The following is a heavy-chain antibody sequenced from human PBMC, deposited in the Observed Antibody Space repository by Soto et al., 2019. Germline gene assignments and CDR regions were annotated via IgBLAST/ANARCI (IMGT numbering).Heavy chain of an antibody. CDR3: ARTRPLYGSSSRHPYYFDY. D-gene: IGHD3-10*01. J-gene: IGHJ4*02. Sequence: QPGGSLRLSCAASGFTFSSYGMHWVRQAPGKGLEWVAVIWYDGSNKYYADSVKGRFTISRDNSKNTLYLQMNSLRAEDTAVYYCARTRPLYGSSSRHPYYFDYWGQGTLVTSPQ. CDR2: IWYDGSNK. V-gene: IGHV3-33*01. CDR1: GFTFSSYG.